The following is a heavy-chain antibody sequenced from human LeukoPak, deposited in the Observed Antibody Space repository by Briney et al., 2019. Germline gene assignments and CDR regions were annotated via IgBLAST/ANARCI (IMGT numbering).Heavy chain of an antibody. V-gene: IGHV4-30-2*01. J-gene: IGHJ5*02. CDR3: ARAGTGNNWFDP. CDR2: IYHSGST. D-gene: IGHD1-1*01. CDR1: GGSISSGGYS. Sequence: SETLSLTCAVSGGSISSGGYSGSWIRQPPGKGLEWIGYIYHSGSTYYNPSLKSRVTISVDRSKNQFSLKLSSVTAADTAVYYCARAGTGNNWFDPWGQGTLVTVSS.